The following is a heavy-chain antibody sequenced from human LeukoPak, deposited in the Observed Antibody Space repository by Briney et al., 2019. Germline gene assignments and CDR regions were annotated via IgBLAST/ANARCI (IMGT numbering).Heavy chain of an antibody. D-gene: IGHD2-2*01. V-gene: IGHV1-69*04. J-gene: IGHJ6*02. Sequence: SVKVSCKASGGTFSSYAISWVRQAPGQGLEWMGRIIPILGIANYAQKFQGRVTITADKSTSTAYMELSSLRYEDTAVYYCARGLYCSSSTSCYDYGMDVWGQGTTVTVSS. CDR1: GGTFSSYA. CDR3: ARGLYCSSSTSCYDYGMDV. CDR2: IIPILGIA.